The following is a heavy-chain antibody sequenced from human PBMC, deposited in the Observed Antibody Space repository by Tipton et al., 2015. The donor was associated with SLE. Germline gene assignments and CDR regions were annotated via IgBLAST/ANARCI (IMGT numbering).Heavy chain of an antibody. D-gene: IGHD5-12*01. CDR2: ITYESRII. CDR3: AKDLDPKYSGYDFDS. CDR1: GFTFDDYA. V-gene: IGHV3-9*01. Sequence: RSLRLSCAGSGFTFDDYAMHWVRQAPGKGLEWVSGITYESRIIDYSDSVKGRFTISRDNAKNSLYLQMNSLRPEDTAFYYCAKDLDPKYSGYDFDSWGQGTLVIVSS. J-gene: IGHJ5*01.